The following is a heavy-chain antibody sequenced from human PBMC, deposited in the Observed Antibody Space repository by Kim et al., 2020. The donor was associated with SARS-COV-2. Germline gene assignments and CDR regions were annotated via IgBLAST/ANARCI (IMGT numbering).Heavy chain of an antibody. J-gene: IGHJ4*02. CDR3: ARGRLRDIDY. Sequence: SETLSLTCAVYGGSFSGYYWSWIRQPPGKGLEWIGEINHSGSTNYNPSLKSRVTISVDTSKNQFSLKLSSVTAADTAVYYCARGRLRDIDYWGQGTLVTVSS. CDR1: GGSFSGYY. D-gene: IGHD4-17*01. V-gene: IGHV4-34*01. CDR2: INHSGST.